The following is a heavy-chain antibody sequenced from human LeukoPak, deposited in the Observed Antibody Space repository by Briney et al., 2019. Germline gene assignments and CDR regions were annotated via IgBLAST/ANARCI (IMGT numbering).Heavy chain of an antibody. V-gene: IGHV4-39*07. D-gene: IGHD5-12*01. CDR2: IYHSGST. J-gene: IGHJ4*02. Sequence: SETLSLTCTVSGGSISSSSYYWGWIRQPPGKGLEWIGSIYHSGSTYYNPSLKSRVTISVDTSKNQFSLKLISVTAADTAVYYCARDVFNSGYDDYWGQGTLVTVSS. CDR1: GGSISSSSYY. CDR3: ARDVFNSGYDDY.